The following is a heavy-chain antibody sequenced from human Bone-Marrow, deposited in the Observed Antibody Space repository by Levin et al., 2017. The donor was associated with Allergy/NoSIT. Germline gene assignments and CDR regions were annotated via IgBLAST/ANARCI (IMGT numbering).Heavy chain of an antibody. Sequence: GASVKVSCKASGGSFNTYTISWVRQAPGQGLEWMGVSIPVFGLANYAQKFQGRVTITADESTTTGYMELSSLTSEDTAVYYCARAELSAAGSNHFDYWGQGTLVTVSS. CDR3: ARAELSAAGSNHFDY. CDR2: SIPVFGLA. V-gene: IGHV1-69*13. J-gene: IGHJ4*02. D-gene: IGHD6-13*01. CDR1: GGSFNTYT.